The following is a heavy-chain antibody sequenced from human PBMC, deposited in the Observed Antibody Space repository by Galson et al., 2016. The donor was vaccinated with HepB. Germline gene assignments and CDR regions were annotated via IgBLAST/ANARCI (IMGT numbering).Heavy chain of an antibody. CDR1: GFTFSSYG. D-gene: IGHD5-18*01. CDR2: ISYDGNNK. V-gene: IGHV3-30*18. Sequence: SLRLSCAASGFTFSSYGMHWVRQAPGKGLEWVAVISYDGNNKHYADAVKGRFSISRDNSKNTLFLQMNSLRAEDTAVYYCAEVEYRNGMFRHIDYWGQGTLVTVSS. CDR3: AEVEYRNGMFRHIDY. J-gene: IGHJ4*02.